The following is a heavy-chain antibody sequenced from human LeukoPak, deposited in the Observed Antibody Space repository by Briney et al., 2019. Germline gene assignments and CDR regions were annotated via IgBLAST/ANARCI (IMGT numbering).Heavy chain of an antibody. Sequence: GESLKISCKGSGYSFTSYWIGWVRQMPGKGLEWMGIIYPGDSDTRYSPSFQGQVTISADKSISTAYLQWSSLKASDTAMCYCARQTRRWGPKEDAFDIWGQGTMVTVSS. CDR3: ARQTRRWGPKEDAFDI. J-gene: IGHJ3*02. D-gene: IGHD1-26*01. V-gene: IGHV5-51*01. CDR2: IYPGDSDT. CDR1: GYSFTSYW.